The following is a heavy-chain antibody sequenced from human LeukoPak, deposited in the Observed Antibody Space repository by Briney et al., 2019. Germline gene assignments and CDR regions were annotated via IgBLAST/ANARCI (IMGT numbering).Heavy chain of an antibody. D-gene: IGHD3-10*01. CDR2: INPSGGGT. CDR3: ARSRYGSGSKGFDAFDI. V-gene: IGHV1-46*01. CDR1: GYTFTGYY. J-gene: IGHJ3*02. Sequence: ASVKVSCKASGYTFTGYYMHWVRQAPGQGLEWMGIINPSGGGTSYAQKFQGRVTMTRDMSTSTVYMELSSLRSEDTAVYYCARSRYGSGSKGFDAFDIWGQGTMVTVSS.